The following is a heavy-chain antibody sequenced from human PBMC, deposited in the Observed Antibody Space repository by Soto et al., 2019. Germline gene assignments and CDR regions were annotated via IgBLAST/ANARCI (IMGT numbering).Heavy chain of an antibody. D-gene: IGHD2-15*01. V-gene: IGHV3-7*01. CDR1: GFTFSDFW. CDR3: ARGGRWGPDF. CDR2: IKHDGSEK. Sequence: EVQLVESGGDLVQPGGSLRLSCAASGFTFSDFWMSWVRQAPGKGLDWVANIKHDGSEKYYVDSVEGRFTISRDNTKDSLYLQMNSLRAEDTAVYYCARGGRWGPDFWGQGTLVTVSS. J-gene: IGHJ4*02.